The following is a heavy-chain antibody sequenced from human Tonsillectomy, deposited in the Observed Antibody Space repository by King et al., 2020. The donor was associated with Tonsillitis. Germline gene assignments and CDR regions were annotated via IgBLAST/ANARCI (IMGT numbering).Heavy chain of an antibody. CDR1: GFTFSSSE. CDR3: ARESDYSNYFDY. CDR2: ISRSGSTI. J-gene: IGHJ4*02. V-gene: IGHV3-48*03. D-gene: IGHD4-11*01. Sequence: QLVQSGGGLVQPGGSLRLSCAASGFTFSSSEMNWVRQAPGKGLEWGAYISRSGSTIYYADSVKGRFTISRDNAKNSLYLQMNSLRAEDTAVYYCARESDYSNYFDYWGQGTLVTVSS.